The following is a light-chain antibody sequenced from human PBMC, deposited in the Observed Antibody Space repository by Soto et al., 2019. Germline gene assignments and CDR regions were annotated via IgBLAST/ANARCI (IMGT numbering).Light chain of an antibody. CDR2: LGA. J-gene: IGKJ4*01. CDR3: MQALQTPLT. CDR1: QSLLHSNGYNY. V-gene: IGKV2-28*01. Sequence: DLVMTQSPLSLPVTPGEPASISCRSSQSLLHSNGYNYLDWYLQKPGQSPQLQIYLGANRASGVADRLSGSGSGTDFTLNISRVEAEDVGVYYCMQALQTPLTFGGGTKVDIK.